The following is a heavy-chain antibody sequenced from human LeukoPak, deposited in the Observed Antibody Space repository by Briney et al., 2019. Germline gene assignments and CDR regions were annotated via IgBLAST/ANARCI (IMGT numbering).Heavy chain of an antibody. CDR1: GFTFSSYS. V-gene: IGHV3-48*01. CDR2: ISSSSTI. J-gene: IGHJ4*02. CDR3: AKSLSRRDGYKGDY. D-gene: IGHD5-24*01. Sequence: GGSLRLSCAASGFTFSSYSMNWVRQAPGKGLEWVSYISSSSTIYYADSVKGRFTISRDNSKNTLYLQMNSLRAEDTAVYYCAKSLSRRDGYKGDYWGQGTLVTVSS.